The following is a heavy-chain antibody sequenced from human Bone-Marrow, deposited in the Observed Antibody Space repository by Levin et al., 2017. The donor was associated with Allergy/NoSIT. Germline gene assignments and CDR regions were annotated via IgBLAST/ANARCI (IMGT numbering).Heavy chain of an antibody. CDR2: IDWDDDE. CDR3: ARLTNYGLDV. J-gene: IGHJ6*02. CDR1: GFSLGTTGMR. V-gene: IGHV2-70*04. Sequence: SGPTLVKTTQTLTLTCTFSGFSLGTTGMRVSWVRQPPGRALEWLARIDWDDDEFYSTSLKTRLSISKDTSKNQVVLTMTDMDPVDSATYFCARLTNYGLDVWGQGTTVTVSS. D-gene: IGHD1-1*01.